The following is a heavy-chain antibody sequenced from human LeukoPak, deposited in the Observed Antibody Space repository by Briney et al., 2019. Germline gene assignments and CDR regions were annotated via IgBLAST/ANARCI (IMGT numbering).Heavy chain of an antibody. V-gene: IGHV4-59*01. D-gene: IGHD5-18*01. CDR1: GGSISSYY. Sequence: PSETLSLTCTVSGGSISSYYWSWIRLPPGKGLEWIGYLSKSGNTNYSPSLKSRVTIFGDTSKNQFFLKLSSVSAADTAVYYCARNNLAMDRIDYWGQGTLVTVSS. J-gene: IGHJ4*02. CDR2: LSKSGNT. CDR3: ARNNLAMDRIDY.